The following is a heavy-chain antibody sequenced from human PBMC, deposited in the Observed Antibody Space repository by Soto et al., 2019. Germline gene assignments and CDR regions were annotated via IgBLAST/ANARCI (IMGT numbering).Heavy chain of an antibody. V-gene: IGHV3-23*01. CDR2: ISGSGGST. J-gene: IGHJ3*02. CDR3: AKGGRDGYKSNDAFDI. D-gene: IGHD5-12*01. CDR1: GFTFSSYA. Sequence: GGSLRLSCAASGFTFSSYAMSWVRQAPGKGLEWVSAISGSGGSTYYADSVKGRFTISRDNSKNTLYLQMNSLRAEDTAVYYCAKGGRDGYKSNDAFDIWGQGTMVTVSS.